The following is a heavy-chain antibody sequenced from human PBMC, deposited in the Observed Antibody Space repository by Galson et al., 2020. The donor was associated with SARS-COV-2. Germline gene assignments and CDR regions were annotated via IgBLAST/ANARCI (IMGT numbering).Heavy chain of an antibody. V-gene: IGHV2-5*02. CDR3: AHRISFQGYFDY. Sequence: SGPTLVKPTQTLTLTCTFSGFSLSTSGVGVDWIPQPPRKALEWLALIYWDDDKRYSPSLKSRLTITKDTSKNQVVLTMTNMDPVDTATYYCAHRISFQGYFDYWGQGTLVTVSS. J-gene: IGHJ4*02. CDR1: GFSLSTSGVG. D-gene: IGHD2-15*01. CDR2: IYWDDDK.